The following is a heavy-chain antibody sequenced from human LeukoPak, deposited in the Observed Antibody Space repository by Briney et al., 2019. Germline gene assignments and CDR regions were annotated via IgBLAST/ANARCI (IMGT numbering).Heavy chain of an antibody. CDR2: ISGDGDTT. Sequence: PGGSLRLSCTASGFTFADYAMHWVRQAPGKGLEWVCLISGDGDTTYYADSVKGRFTISRDNSKNSLFLQMNSLKTEDTALYYCTKDAPASSSGFYYYYGMDVWDQGTTVTVSS. CDR3: TKDAPASSSGFYYYYGMDV. J-gene: IGHJ6*02. V-gene: IGHV3-43*02. CDR1: GFTFADYA. D-gene: IGHD6-6*01.